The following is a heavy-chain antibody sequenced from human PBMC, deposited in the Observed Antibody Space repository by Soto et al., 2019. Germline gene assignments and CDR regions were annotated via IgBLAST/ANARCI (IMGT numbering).Heavy chain of an antibody. D-gene: IGHD6-13*01. CDR3: ARDSDDSSSWYGNYYYGMDV. V-gene: IGHV4-31*03. Sequence: QVQLQESGPGLVKPSQTLSLTCTVSGGSISSGGYYWSWIRQHPGKGLEWIGYIFYSGSTYYNPSLKSRVTISVDTSKNQFSLKLSSVTAADTAVYYCARDSDDSSSWYGNYYYGMDVWGQGTTVTVSS. J-gene: IGHJ6*02. CDR1: GGSISSGGYY. CDR2: IFYSGST.